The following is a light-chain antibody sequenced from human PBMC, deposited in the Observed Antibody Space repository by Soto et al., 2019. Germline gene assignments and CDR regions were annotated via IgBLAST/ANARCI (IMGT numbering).Light chain of an antibody. V-gene: IGLV2-14*01. CDR3: SSYASSSTVV. CDR1: NSDVGGYDY. Sequence: QSVLTQPASVSGSPGQSITISCTGTNSDVGGYDYVSWFQQHPGKAPKLIIYEVGNRPSGVSNRFSGSKSCNTASLTVSGLQAEDEADYFCSSYASSSTVVFGGGTKVTVL. CDR2: EVG. J-gene: IGLJ2*01.